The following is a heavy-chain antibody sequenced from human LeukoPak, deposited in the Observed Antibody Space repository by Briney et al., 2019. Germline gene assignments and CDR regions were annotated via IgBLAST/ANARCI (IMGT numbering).Heavy chain of an antibody. D-gene: IGHD2-2*01. Sequence: GGSLRLSCAASGFSFSDYPMNWVRQAPGRGLEWVSSISSSSGFIYYADSVKGRFTISRDNAKNSLYLQMNSLRAEDTAVYYCARDQYCSSGRCYSDYWGQGTLVTVSS. J-gene: IGHJ4*03. V-gene: IGHV3-21*01. CDR1: GFSFSDYP. CDR2: ISSSSGFI. CDR3: ARDQYCSSGRCYSDY.